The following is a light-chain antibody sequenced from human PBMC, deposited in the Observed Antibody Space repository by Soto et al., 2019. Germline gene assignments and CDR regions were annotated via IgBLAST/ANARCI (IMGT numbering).Light chain of an antibody. V-gene: IGLV2-14*01. Sequence: QSVLTQPAAVSGSPGQSITISCTGTSIDFGGYNYVSWYQQHPAENPKLIIYDVSNRRTVVSNRFSGSKSRNTASLTISGVQAEDEADYYCSYYTSCSTLGVFGGGTKLTV. CDR1: SIDFGGYNY. J-gene: IGLJ2*01. CDR2: DVS. CDR3: SYYTSCSTLGV.